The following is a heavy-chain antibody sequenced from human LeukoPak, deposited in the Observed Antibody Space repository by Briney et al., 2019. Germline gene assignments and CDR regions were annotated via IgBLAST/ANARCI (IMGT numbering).Heavy chain of an antibody. CDR3: AKDRNSGSQFSRGPDASDI. CDR1: GFTFSTYA. D-gene: IGHD1-26*01. CDR2: ISGSGGST. Sequence: PGGSLRLSCAASGFTFSTYAMSWVRQAPGKGLEWVSTISGSGGSTSYADSVKGRFTISRDNSKNTLYLQMNSLRAEDTAVYYCAKDRNSGSQFSRGPDASDIWGQGTMVTVSS. V-gene: IGHV3-23*01. J-gene: IGHJ3*02.